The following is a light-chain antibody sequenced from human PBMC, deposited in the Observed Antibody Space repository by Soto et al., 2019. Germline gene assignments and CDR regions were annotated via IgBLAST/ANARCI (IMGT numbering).Light chain of an antibody. CDR3: QQYNNWHLS. CDR2: GAS. V-gene: IGKV3D-15*01. J-gene: IGKJ1*01. CDR1: QSVSSN. Sequence: EIVMTQSPATLSVSPGERATLSCRASQSVSSNLAWYQQKPGQAPRLLIYGASTRATGIPARFSGSGSGTEFTLTISSLQSEDFEVHYCQQYNNWHLSFGQGTQVDIX.